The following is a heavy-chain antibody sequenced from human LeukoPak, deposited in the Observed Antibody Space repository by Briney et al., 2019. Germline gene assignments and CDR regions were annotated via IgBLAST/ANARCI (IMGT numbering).Heavy chain of an antibody. D-gene: IGHD4-17*01. CDR1: GFTFSSYS. J-gene: IGHJ4*02. CDR2: ISSSSSYI. CDR3: ARRDHGDYGEEY. V-gene: IGHV3-21*01. Sequence: KPGGSLRLSCAASGFTFSSYSMNWVRQAPGKGLEWVSSISSSSSYIYYADSVKGRFTISRDNAKNSLYLQMNSLRAEDTAVYYCARRDHGDYGEEYWGQGTLVTVSS.